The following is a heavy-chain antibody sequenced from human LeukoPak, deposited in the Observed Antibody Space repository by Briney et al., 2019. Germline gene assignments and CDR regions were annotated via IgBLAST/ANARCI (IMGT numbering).Heavy chain of an antibody. Sequence: TGGSLRLSCAASGFTFDDYAMHWVRLPPGKGLEWISLISRDGTSTYYADSVEGRFTTSRDNSKNTLYLHMDSLSVDDTGFYYCAKDYDSGDYLAFHMDVWGKGTTVTVFS. J-gene: IGHJ6*03. CDR2: ISRDGTST. CDR1: GFTFDDYA. D-gene: IGHD4-17*01. CDR3: AKDYDSGDYLAFHMDV. V-gene: IGHV3-43D*04.